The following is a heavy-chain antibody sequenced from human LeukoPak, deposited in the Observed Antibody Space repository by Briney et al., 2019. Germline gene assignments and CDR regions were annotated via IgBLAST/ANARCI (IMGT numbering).Heavy chain of an antibody. V-gene: IGHV3-23*01. CDR3: VKDIGTVGASPFDY. D-gene: IGHD1-26*01. Sequence: GGSLRLSCAASGFTFSSYAMSWVRQAPGKGLEWVSGISGSGGSTYYADSVKGRFTISRDNSKNTLYLQMNSLRAEDAAVYYCVKDIGTVGASPFDYWGQGTLVSVSS. J-gene: IGHJ4*02. CDR1: GFTFSSYA. CDR2: ISGSGGST.